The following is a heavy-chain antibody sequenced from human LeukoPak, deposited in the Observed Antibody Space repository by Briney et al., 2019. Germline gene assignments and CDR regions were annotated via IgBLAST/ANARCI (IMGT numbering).Heavy chain of an antibody. V-gene: IGHV1-2*02. Sequence: ASLKVSSKPSGYTLTGYYTQSVRQAPEQGLWWMAWINPNMGGTNTAQRCQGRVTMTRDASISTASMELSRLRSDDTAVYYCARNHPKIGPFLSNCSSTSCYARYFDYWGQGTLVTVSS. J-gene: IGHJ4*02. CDR2: INPNMGGT. D-gene: IGHD2-2*01. CDR3: ARNHPKIGPFLSNCSSTSCYARYFDY. CDR1: GYTLTGYY.